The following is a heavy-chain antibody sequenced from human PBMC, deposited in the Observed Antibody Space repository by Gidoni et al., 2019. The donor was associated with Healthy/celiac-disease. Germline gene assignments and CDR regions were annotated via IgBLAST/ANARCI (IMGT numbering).Heavy chain of an antibody. D-gene: IGHD4-17*01. Sequence: HVQLVQSGAEVKKPGASVKVSCKASGYTFTSYGISWLRQVPGQGLEWMGWISAYNGNTNYAQKLQGRVTMTTDTSTSTAYMELRSLRSDDTAVYYCARARRLDGDYDWFDPWGQGTLVTVSS. CDR3: ARARRLDGDYDWFDP. V-gene: IGHV1-18*01. J-gene: IGHJ5*02. CDR1: GYTFTSYG. CDR2: ISAYNGNT.